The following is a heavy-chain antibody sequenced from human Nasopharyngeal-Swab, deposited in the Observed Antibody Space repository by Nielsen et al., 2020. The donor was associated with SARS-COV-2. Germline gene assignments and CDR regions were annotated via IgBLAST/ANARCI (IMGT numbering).Heavy chain of an antibody. D-gene: IGHD2-2*01. CDR3: ARVIWDCSSTSCTCYYYYYMDV. J-gene: IGHJ6*03. CDR1: GLTFSDYY. Sequence: GGSRRLSGAASGLTFSDYYMSWIRQAPGKGLEGVSYISSSGSTIYYADSEKGRFTISRDNAKNSLYLQMNSLRAEDPAVYYCARVIWDCSSTSCTCYYYYYMDVWGKGTTVTVSS. CDR2: ISSSGSTI. V-gene: IGHV3-11*01.